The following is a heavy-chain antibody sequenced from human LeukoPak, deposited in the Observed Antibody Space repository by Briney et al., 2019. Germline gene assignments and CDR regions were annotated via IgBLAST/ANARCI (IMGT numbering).Heavy chain of an antibody. CDR1: GGSFSGYY. Sequence: PPETLSLTCAVYGGSFSGYYWSWIRQPPGKGLEWIGEINHSGSTNYNPSLKSRVTISVDTSKNQFSLKLSSVTAADTAVYYCARAGPSPPYYFDYWGQGTLVTVSS. J-gene: IGHJ4*02. CDR2: INHSGST. V-gene: IGHV4-34*01. CDR3: ARAGPSPPYYFDY.